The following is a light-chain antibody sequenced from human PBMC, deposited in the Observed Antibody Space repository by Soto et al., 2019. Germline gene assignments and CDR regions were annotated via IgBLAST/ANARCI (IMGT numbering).Light chain of an antibody. Sequence: QSVLTQPASVSGSPGQSITISCTGTSSDVGGYDYVSWYQHHPGKAPKLMIYDVTIRPSGVSNRFSGSKSGNTASLTISGLQAEDEADYFCSSYTCSSTLHVVFGRGTKLTVL. CDR3: SSYTCSSTLHVV. J-gene: IGLJ2*01. V-gene: IGLV2-14*03. CDR1: SSDVGGYDY. CDR2: DVT.